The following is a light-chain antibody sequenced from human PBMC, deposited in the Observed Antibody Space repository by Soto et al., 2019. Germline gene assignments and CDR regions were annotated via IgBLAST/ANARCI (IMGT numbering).Light chain of an antibody. V-gene: IGKV3-15*01. CDR3: QQYNDWPPIT. J-gene: IGKJ5*01. CDR2: YAS. CDR1: QSVSNN. Sequence: EIIMTQSPVTLSVSPGERATLSCRASQSVSNNLAWYQQKPGQAPRLLIYYASTRATGIPARFSGSGSGTEFTLTISSLQSDDFALYYCQQYNDWPPITFGQGTRLEIK.